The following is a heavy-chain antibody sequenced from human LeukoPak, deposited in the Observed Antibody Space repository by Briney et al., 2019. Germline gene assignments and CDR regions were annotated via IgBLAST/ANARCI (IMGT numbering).Heavy chain of an antibody. CDR1: GGSISSSSYY. CDR2: IYYSGST. D-gene: IGHD2-15*01. V-gene: IGHV4-39*01. CDR3: ARLPVVAANFDY. J-gene: IGHJ4*02. Sequence: SETLSLTCTVFGGSISSSSYYWGWIRQPPGKGLEWIGSIYYSGSTYYNPSLKSRVTISVDTSKTQFSLKLSSVTAADTAVYYCARLPVVAANFDYWGQGTLVTVSS.